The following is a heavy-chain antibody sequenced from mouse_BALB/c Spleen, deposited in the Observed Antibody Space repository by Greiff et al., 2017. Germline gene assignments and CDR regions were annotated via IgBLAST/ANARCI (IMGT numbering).Heavy chain of an antibody. CDR3: VEGSSGKFAY. D-gene: IGHD3-1*01. Sequence: EVQRVESGGGLVQPKGSLKLSCAASGFTFNTYAMNWVRQAPGKGLEWVARIRSKSNNYATYYADSVKDRFTISRDDSQSMLYLQMNNLKTEDTAMYYCVEGSSGKFAYWGQGTLVTVSA. CDR2: IRSKSNNYAT. J-gene: IGHJ3*01. CDR1: GFTFNTYA. V-gene: IGHV10-1*02.